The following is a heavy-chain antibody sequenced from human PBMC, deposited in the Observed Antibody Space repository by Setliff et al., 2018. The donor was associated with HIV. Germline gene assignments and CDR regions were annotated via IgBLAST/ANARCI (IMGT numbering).Heavy chain of an antibody. J-gene: IGHJ6*02. CDR1: GGSISSGSYY. CDR2: IYTSGST. D-gene: IGHD3-3*01. V-gene: IGHV4-61*02. CDR3: ARIFGDQGYYYGMDV. Sequence: SETLSLTCTVSGGSISSGSYYWNWIRQPAGKGLEWIGRIYTSGSTNYNPSLKSRVTISVDTSKNQFSLKLSSVIAADTAVYYCARIFGDQGYYYGMDVWGQGTTVTVSS.